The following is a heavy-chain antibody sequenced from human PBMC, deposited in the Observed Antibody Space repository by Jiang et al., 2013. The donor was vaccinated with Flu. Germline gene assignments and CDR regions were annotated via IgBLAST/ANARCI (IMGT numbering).Heavy chain of an antibody. CDR1: GGSISSDS. J-gene: IGHJ1*01. CDR2: IYYSGST. V-gene: IGHV4-59*08. Sequence: GSGLVKPSETLSLTCTVSGGSISSDSWSWIRQPPGKGLEWIGYIYYSGSTNYNPSLKSRVTISVDTSKNQFSLRLSSVTAADTAVYYCARHYRVAGTPAGAEYFQHWGQGTLVTVSS. D-gene: IGHD6-19*01. CDR3: ARHYRVAGTPAGAEYFQH.